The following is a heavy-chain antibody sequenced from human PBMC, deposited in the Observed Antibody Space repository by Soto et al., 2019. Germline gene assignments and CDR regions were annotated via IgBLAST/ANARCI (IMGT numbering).Heavy chain of an antibody. CDR1: GYTFTSYG. V-gene: IGHV1-18*01. J-gene: IGHJ5*02. Sequence: ASVKVSCKASGYTFTSYGISWVRQAPGQGLEWMGWISAYNGNTNYAQKLQGRFTMTTDTSTSTAYMELRSLRSDDTAVYYCARDLKSTNGVWVNWFDPWGQGTLVTVSS. CDR2: ISAYNGNT. CDR3: ARDLKSTNGVWVNWFDP. D-gene: IGHD2-8*01.